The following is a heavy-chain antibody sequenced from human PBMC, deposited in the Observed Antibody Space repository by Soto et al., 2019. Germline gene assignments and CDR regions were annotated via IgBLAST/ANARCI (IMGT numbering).Heavy chain of an antibody. D-gene: IGHD4-4*01. CDR1: GDFISSSHW. Sequence: QVQVQESGPGLVKASDTLSLTCRVSGDFISSSHWWGWIRQPPGKGLAWIGHINYSGSFFHDPSLKGRFTMSLDTSKYQFSLRLSSVTAVDTAVYYCARVATTTLGGPIDYWGRGTLVTVSS. CDR3: ARVATTTLGGPIDY. J-gene: IGHJ4*02. CDR2: INYSGSF. V-gene: IGHV4-28*05.